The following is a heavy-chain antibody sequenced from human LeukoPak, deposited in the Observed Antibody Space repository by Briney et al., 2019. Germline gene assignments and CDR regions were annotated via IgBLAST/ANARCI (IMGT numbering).Heavy chain of an antibody. V-gene: IGHV4-59*08. J-gene: IGHJ6*03. CDR2: IYYSGST. D-gene: IGHD3-22*01. CDR1: GGSISSYY. CDR3: ARGPYDSPSYYMDV. Sequence: PSETLSLTCTVSGGSISSYYWSWIRQPPGKGLEWIGYIYYSGSTNYNPSLKSRVTISVDTSKNQFSLKLSSVTAADTAVYYCARGPYDSPSYYMDVWGKGTTVTVSS.